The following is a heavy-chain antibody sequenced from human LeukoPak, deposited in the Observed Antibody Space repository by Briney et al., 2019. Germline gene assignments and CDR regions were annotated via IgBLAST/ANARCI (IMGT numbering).Heavy chain of an antibody. CDR2: INIGGTNT. CDR1: GFTFSSYA. V-gene: IGHV3-48*04. CDR3: AADGAGFDT. D-gene: IGHD5-24*01. Sequence: PGGSLRLSCAASGFTFSSYAMSWVRQAPGKGLEWLSYINIGGTNTHYADSVEGRFTISRDNAKKSLYLEMNNLRAEDTAVYYCAADGAGFDTWGQGVLVTVSS. J-gene: IGHJ5*02.